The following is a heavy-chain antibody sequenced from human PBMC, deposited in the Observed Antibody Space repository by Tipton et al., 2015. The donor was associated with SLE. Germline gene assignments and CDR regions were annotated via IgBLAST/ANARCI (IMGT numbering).Heavy chain of an antibody. Sequence: TLSLTCAVYGGSFSGYYWSWIRQPPGKGLEWIGEINHSESTKYNPSLKSRVTISVDTSKKQFSLNLSSVTAADTAVYYCARLIAARLPFDYWGQGTLVTVSS. V-gene: IGHV4-34*01. CDR1: GGSFSGYY. CDR2: INHSEST. J-gene: IGHJ4*02. CDR3: ARLIAARLPFDY. D-gene: IGHD6-6*01.